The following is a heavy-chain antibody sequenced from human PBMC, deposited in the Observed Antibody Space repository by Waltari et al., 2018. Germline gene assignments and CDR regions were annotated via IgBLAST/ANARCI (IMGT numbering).Heavy chain of an antibody. J-gene: IGHJ3*02. CDR2: IDSGGST. CDR1: GFTFSSYA. Sequence: EVQLLESGGGLVQPGGSLRLSCAASGFTFSSYAMSWVRQAPGKGLEWVSVIDSGGSTDYADAVKGRFTISRDNSKNTLYLKMNSLRAEDTAVYYCATHPALYYYDSSGLDAFDIWGQGTMVTVSS. V-gene: IGHV3-23*03. CDR3: ATHPALYYYDSSGLDAFDI. D-gene: IGHD3-22*01.